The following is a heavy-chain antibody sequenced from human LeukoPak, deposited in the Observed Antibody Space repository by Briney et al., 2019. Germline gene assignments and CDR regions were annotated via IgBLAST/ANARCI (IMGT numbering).Heavy chain of an antibody. V-gene: IGHV4-31*03. D-gene: IGHD1-14*01. CDR2: IYYSGST. Sequence: PLQTLSLTCTFSGGSIRRGGYYLSLIRQPPGEGPGWVGYIYYSGSTYYNPSLKSRVTISVDTSKNQFSLKLSSMTAADTAVYYCARDRASSGTSINWFDPWGQGTLVTVSS. CDR3: ARDRASSGTSINWFDP. CDR1: GGSIRRGGYY. J-gene: IGHJ5*02.